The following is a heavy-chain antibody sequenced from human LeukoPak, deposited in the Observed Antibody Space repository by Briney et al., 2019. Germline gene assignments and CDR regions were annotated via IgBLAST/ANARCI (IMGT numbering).Heavy chain of an antibody. V-gene: IGHV5-10-1*01. CDR2: IDPSDSYT. D-gene: IGHD2/OR15-2a*01. Sequence: GESLKISCKGSGYSFTSYWISWVRQMPGKGLEWMGRIDPSDSYTNYSPSFQGHVTISADKSISTAYLQWSSLKASDTAMYYCARHRPPTCPFYYYYGMDVWGQGTTVTVSS. CDR3: ARHRPPTCPFYYYYGMDV. CDR1: GYSFTSYW. J-gene: IGHJ6*02.